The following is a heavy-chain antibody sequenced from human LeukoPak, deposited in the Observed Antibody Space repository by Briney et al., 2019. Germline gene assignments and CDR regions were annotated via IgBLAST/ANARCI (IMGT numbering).Heavy chain of an antibody. CDR2: MSSDGRSI. Sequence: SGGSLRLSCVASGFTFRNHFMRWVRQAPGKGLEWVAFMSSDGRSISYIDSVKGRFTIARENYNNTLFLQLNSLRAEDTAVYYCARDMSQPYWEILYSFDNWGQGALVTVTS. D-gene: IGHD2-8*02. J-gene: IGHJ4*02. CDR1: GFTFRNHF. CDR3: ARDMSQPYWEILYSFDN. V-gene: IGHV3-30*03.